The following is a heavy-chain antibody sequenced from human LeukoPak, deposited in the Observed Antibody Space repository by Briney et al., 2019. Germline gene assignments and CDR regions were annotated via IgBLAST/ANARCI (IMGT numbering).Heavy chain of an antibody. CDR3: GVYSSSWHDY. CDR2: ISGSGGST. V-gene: IGHV3-23*01. D-gene: IGHD6-13*01. CDR1: GFTFNSYA. J-gene: IGHJ4*02. Sequence: GGSLRLSCAASGFTFNSYAMSWVRQAPGKGLEWVSVISGSGGSTNYADSVKGRFTISRDNSKNTLYLQMNSLRAEDTAVYYCGVYSSSWHDYWGQGTLVTVSS.